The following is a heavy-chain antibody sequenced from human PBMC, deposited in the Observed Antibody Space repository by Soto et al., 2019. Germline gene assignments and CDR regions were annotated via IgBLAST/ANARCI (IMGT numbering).Heavy chain of an antibody. V-gene: IGHV1-24*01. CDR1: GYTLTELS. Sequence: ASVKVSCKVSGYTLTELSMHWVRQAPGKGLEWMGGFDPEDGETIYAQKFQGRVTMTEDTSTDTAYMELSSLRSEDTAVYYCATDLAQPIETGTRLLYYYYGMDVWGQGTTVTVSS. D-gene: IGHD1-1*01. J-gene: IGHJ6*02. CDR2: FDPEDGET. CDR3: ATDLAQPIETGTRLLYYYYGMDV.